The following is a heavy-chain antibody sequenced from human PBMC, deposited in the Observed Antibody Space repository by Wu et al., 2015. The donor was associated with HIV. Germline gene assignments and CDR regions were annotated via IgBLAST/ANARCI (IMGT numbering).Heavy chain of an antibody. Sequence: QVQLVQSGAEVKKPGASVKVSCKTSGYTFSGYSIHWVRQAPGQGLEWMGWINPNGGGTNYAQKFQARVTMTRDASITTVYMELSRLKSDDTAVYYCARRGSRVGFVVVTVVMSNCWGQGPWSTVSS. CDR1: GYTFSGYS. D-gene: IGHD2-2*01. V-gene: IGHV1-2*02. CDR2: INPNGGGT. J-gene: IGHJ1*01. CDR3: ARRGSRVGFVVVTVVMSNC.